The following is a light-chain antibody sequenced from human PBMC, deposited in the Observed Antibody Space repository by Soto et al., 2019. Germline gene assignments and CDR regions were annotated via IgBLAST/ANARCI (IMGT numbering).Light chain of an antibody. CDR3: QQYDNLPST. J-gene: IGKJ2*01. CDR2: DAS. V-gene: IGKV1-33*01. Sequence: DIQMTQSPSSLSASVGDRVTITCQASQDISNYLHWYQQKPGKAPKLLIYDASNVETGVPSRFSGRESGTDFTYTISSLQPEDIVTYYCQQYDNLPSTFGQGTKLEIK. CDR1: QDISNY.